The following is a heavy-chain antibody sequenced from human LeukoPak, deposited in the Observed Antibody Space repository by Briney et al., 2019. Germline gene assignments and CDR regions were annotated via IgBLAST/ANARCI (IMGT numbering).Heavy chain of an antibody. J-gene: IGHJ4*02. CDR3: ARWGEAAAGIYY. CDR2: IYYSGST. D-gene: IGHD6-13*01. Sequence: SETLSLTCTVSGGSINSYYWSWIRQPPGKGLEWLGYIYYSGSTNYNPSLRSRITMSVDTSKNEFSLKLSSVTAADTAVYYCARWGEAAAGIYYWGQGTLVTVSS. CDR1: GGSINSYY. V-gene: IGHV4-59*12.